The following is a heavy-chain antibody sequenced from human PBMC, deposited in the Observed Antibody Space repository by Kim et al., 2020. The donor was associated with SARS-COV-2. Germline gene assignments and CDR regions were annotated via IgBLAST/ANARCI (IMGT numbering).Heavy chain of an antibody. CDR1: GFTFSSYA. CDR3: AKDLEYDFWSGSDDY. J-gene: IGHJ4*02. V-gene: IGHV3-23*01. CDR2: ISGSGGST. D-gene: IGHD3-3*01. Sequence: GGSLRLSCAASGFTFSSYAMSWVRQAPGKGLEWVSAISGSGGSTYYADSVKGRFTISRDNSKNTLYLQMNSLRAEDTAVYYCAKDLEYDFWSGSDDYWGQGTLVTVSS.